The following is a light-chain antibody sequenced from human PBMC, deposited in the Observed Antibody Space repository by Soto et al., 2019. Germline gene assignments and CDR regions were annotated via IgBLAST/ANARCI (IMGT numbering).Light chain of an antibody. Sequence: QSVLTQPASVSGSPGQSITISCTGTSSDVGSYNLVSWYQQHPGKAPKLMIYEGTKRPSGVSNRFSASKSANTASLTISGLQAEDEADYYCCSYGGRSTYVFGTGTKLTV. CDR1: SSDVGSYNL. V-gene: IGLV2-23*01. CDR3: CSYGGRSTYV. CDR2: EGT. J-gene: IGLJ1*01.